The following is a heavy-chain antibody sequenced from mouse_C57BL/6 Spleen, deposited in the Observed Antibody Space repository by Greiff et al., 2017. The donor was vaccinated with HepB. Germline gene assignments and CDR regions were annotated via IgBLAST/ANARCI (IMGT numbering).Heavy chain of an antibody. D-gene: IGHD1-1*01. V-gene: IGHV1-75*01. J-gene: IGHJ2*01. Sequence: LEESGPELVKPGASVKISCKASGYTFTDYYINWVKQRPGQGLEWIGWIFPGSGSTYYNEKFKGKATLTVDKSSSTAYMLLSSLTSEDSAVYFCARSGGDYYGSSLAYFDYGGQGTTLTVSS. CDR2: IFPGSGST. CDR1: GYTFTDYY. CDR3: ARSGGDYYGSSLAYFDY.